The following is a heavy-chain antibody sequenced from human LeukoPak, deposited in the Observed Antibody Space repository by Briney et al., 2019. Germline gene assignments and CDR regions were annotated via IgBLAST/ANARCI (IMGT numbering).Heavy chain of an antibody. CDR1: GFTFSRYW. CDR3: ARAPSEVGGYYPEYFRH. D-gene: IGHD3-22*01. J-gene: IGHJ1*01. Sequence: PGGSLRLSCEASGFTFSRYWMHGVRQAPGKGLVWVSRIKSDGKTNYADSVKGRFTISRDNAKNTVSLQMDSLRAEDTGVYYCARAPSEVGGYYPEYFRHWGQGTLVTVFS. V-gene: IGHV3-74*01. CDR2: IKSDGKT.